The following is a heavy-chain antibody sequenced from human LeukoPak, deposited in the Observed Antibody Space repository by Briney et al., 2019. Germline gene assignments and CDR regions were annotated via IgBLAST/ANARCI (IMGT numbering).Heavy chain of an antibody. CDR2: IYYSGST. D-gene: IGHD3-22*01. CDR1: GGSISSYY. Sequence: SETLSLTCTVSGGSISSYYWSWIQQPPGKGLEWIGYIYYSGSTNYNPSLKSRVTISVDTSKNQFSLKLSSVTAADTAVYYCARGDSSGYSPRFDYWGQGTLVTVSS. V-gene: IGHV4-59*01. J-gene: IGHJ4*02. CDR3: ARGDSSGYSPRFDY.